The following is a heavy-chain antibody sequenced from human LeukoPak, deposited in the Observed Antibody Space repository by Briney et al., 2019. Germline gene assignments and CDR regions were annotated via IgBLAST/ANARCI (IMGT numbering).Heavy chain of an antibody. V-gene: IGHV1-46*01. J-gene: IGHJ4*02. CDR1: GYTFTSYY. CDR3: APIPPFYDSSGYPHGYGFDY. Sequence: ASVKVSCKASGYTFTSYYMHWVRQAPGQGLEWMGIINPSGGSTSYAQKFQGRVTMTRGTSTSTVYMELSSLRSEDTAVYYCAPIPPFYDSSGYPHGYGFDYWGQGTLVTVSS. D-gene: IGHD3-22*01. CDR2: INPSGGST.